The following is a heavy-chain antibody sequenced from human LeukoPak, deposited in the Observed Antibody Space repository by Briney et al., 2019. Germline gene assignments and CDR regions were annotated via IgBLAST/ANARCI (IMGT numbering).Heavy chain of an antibody. J-gene: IGHJ6*03. V-gene: IGHV1-18*04. D-gene: IGHD3-16*01. CDR3: ARDRYSLYYYYCYYMDV. CDR2: IIAYNGNT. CDR1: GYTFTGNC. Sequence: ASGTVSCRASGYTFTGNCMDWVRQAPGQGREWMGWIIAYNGNTNYARTLQGRATITTDTSTSPAYMDRRSLRSSAPAVYSCARDRYSLYYYYCYYMDVWGKGTTVTISS.